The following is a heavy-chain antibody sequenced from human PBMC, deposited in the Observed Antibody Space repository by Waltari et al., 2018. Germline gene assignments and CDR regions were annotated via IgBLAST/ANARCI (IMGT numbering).Heavy chain of an antibody. D-gene: IGHD4-17*01. CDR3: ASTTVTTSG. J-gene: IGHJ4*02. Sequence: EVNLVESGGGLVQPGGSLSLSCAASALIFSDYGMNWVRQAPGKGLEWVSYISSSSTTISYAASVKGRFTISRDNDKNSLYLQMNSLRDEDTAVYYCASTTVTTSGWGQGTLVTVSS. CDR1: ALIFSDYG. V-gene: IGHV3-48*02. CDR2: ISSSSTTI.